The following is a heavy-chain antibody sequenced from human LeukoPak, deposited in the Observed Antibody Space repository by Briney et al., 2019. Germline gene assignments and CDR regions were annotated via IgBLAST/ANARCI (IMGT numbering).Heavy chain of an antibody. J-gene: IGHJ4*02. V-gene: IGHV4-39*01. CDR2: IYYSGST. CDR3: ARHLRYSWNFDY. Sequence: SETLSLTCTVSGGSISSSSYYWGWIRQPPGKGLEWIGSIYYSGSTYYNPSLKSRVTISVDTSKNQFSLKLSSVTAADTAVCYCARHLRYSWNFDYWGQGTLVTVSS. D-gene: IGHD1-20*01. CDR1: GGSISSSSYY.